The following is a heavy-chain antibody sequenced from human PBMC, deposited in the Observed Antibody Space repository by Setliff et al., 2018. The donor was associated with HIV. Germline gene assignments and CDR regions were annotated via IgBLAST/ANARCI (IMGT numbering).Heavy chain of an antibody. Sequence: KPSETLSLTCAVYGGSFGGYCWTWIRQSPSGLEWIGEINHRGIANSSPSLKSRVTISIDTSKNQFSLRLTSVTAADTALYYCARAQIAAPRPYEYWGQGTLVTVSS. CDR1: GGSFGGYC. J-gene: IGHJ4*02. V-gene: IGHV4-34*01. CDR2: INHRGIA. D-gene: IGHD6-6*01. CDR3: ARAQIAAPRPYEY.